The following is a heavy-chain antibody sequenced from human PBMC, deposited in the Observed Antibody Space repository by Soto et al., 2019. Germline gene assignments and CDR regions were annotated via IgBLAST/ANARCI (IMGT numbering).Heavy chain of an antibody. J-gene: IGHJ6*02. CDR1: GGSISSYY. V-gene: IGHV4-59*01. D-gene: IGHD4-17*01. CDR2: IYYSGST. Sequence: SETPSLTCTVSGGSISSYYWSWIRQPPGKGLEWIGYIYYSGSTNYNPSLKSRVTISVDTSKNQFSLKLSSVTAADTAVYYCARDLSGDYGPEAPPDYYYGVDVWGQGTTVTVSS. CDR3: ARDLSGDYGPEAPPDYYYGVDV.